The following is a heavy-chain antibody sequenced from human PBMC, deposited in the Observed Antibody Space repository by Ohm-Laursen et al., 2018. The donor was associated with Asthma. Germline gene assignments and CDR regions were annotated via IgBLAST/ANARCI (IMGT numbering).Heavy chain of an antibody. V-gene: IGHV4-30-2*01. J-gene: IGHJ4*02. CDR3: ARVSSSWFDF. Sequence: SQTLSLTCAVSRGSITSGGYSWGWVRQPPGKGPAWIGHTYHSGSTYYNPSLKSRVAISVDRSKNQFSLTLSSVTASDTAIYYCARVSSSWFDFWGQGTLVTVSS. CDR2: TYHSGST. D-gene: IGHD6-13*01. CDR1: RGSITSGGYS.